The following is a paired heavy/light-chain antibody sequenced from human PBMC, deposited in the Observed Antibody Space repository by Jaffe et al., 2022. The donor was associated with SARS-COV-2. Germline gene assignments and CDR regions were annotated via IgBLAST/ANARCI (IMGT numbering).Heavy chain of an antibody. V-gene: IGHV3-30*18. Sequence: QVQLVESGGGVVQPGRSLRLSCAASGFTFSTYGMHWVRQAPGKGLEWVAVISYDGSSKKYADSVRGRFTISRDNSKYTLYLHMDSLRTEDTAVYYCAKGDQQLPFDYWGQGTLVTVSS. CDR3: AKGDQQLPFDY. D-gene: IGHD4-4*01. CDR1: GFTFSTYG. CDR2: ISYDGSSK. J-gene: IGHJ4*02.
Light chain of an antibody. V-gene: IGLV3-10*01. CDR3: YSTDSSANHK. CDR2: EDS. J-gene: IGLJ2*01. Sequence: ELTQPPSVSVSPGQTATITCSGDALPKKYAYWYQQKSGQAPVLVIYEDSKRPSGIPERFSGSSSGTLAALTIRGAQVEDEADYYCYSTDSSANHKFGGGTKLTVL. CDR1: ALPKKY.